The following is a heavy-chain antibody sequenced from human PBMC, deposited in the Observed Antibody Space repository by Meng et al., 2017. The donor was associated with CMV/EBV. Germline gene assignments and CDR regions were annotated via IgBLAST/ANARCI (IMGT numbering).Heavy chain of an antibody. Sequence: GESLKISCAASGFTFSTYEMNWVRQAPGKGLEWVSYISSAGNTIYYADSVKGRFTITRDNAKNSLFLQMNSLRAEDTAVYYCARGYYYDSSGYSNWSDPWGQGTLVTVSS. D-gene: IGHD3-22*01. CDR3: ARGYYYDSSGYSNWSDP. CDR1: GFTFSTYE. V-gene: IGHV3-48*03. J-gene: IGHJ5*02. CDR2: ISSAGNTI.